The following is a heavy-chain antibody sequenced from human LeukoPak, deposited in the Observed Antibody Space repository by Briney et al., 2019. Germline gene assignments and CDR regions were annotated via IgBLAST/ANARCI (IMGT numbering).Heavy chain of an antibody. Sequence: GRSLRLSCAASGFTFNSYGMHWVRQAPGKGLEWVAVISYGGSNKYYADSVKGRFTISRDNSKNTVNLQMNSLRAEDTAVYYCAKDYEAYCGGDCYSFFDNWGQGTLVTVSS. J-gene: IGHJ4*02. CDR2: ISYGGSNK. D-gene: IGHD2-21*02. CDR1: GFTFNSYG. CDR3: AKDYEAYCGGDCYSFFDN. V-gene: IGHV3-30*18.